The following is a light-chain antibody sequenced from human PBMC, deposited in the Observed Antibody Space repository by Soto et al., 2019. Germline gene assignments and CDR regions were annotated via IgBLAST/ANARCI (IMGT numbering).Light chain of an antibody. CDR3: QQTRRAPRT. CDR1: QHISSS. Sequence: DIQMTQSPASLSASVGDRVAITCRASQHISSSLNWYQQKPGQAPTLLIYAASNLQSGVPSRFSGSGSGTDFTLTISSLELEDFATYYCQQTRRAPRTFGTGTKLESK. V-gene: IGKV1-39*01. CDR2: AAS. J-gene: IGKJ2*01.